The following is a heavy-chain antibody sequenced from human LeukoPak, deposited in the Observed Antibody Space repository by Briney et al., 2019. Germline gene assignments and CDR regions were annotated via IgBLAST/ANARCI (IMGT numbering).Heavy chain of an antibody. J-gene: IGHJ2*01. CDR3: ARRTLYSYGQNWYFDL. CDR2: ISSSGSTI. Sequence: GGSLRLSCAASGFTFSDYYMSWIRQAPGKGLEWVSYISSSGSTIYYADSVKGRFTISRDNAKNSLYLQMNSLRAEDTAVYYCARRTLYSYGQNWYFDLWGRGTLVTVSS. D-gene: IGHD5-18*01. V-gene: IGHV3-11*01. CDR1: GFTFSDYY.